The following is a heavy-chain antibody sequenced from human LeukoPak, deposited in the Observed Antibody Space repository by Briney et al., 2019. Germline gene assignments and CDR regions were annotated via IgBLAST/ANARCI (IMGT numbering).Heavy chain of an antibody. D-gene: IGHD2-2*01. CDR3: ARGTEGYCSSTSCRPFDY. CDR1: GGSISSSSYY. Sequence: SETLSLTCTVSGGSISSSSYYWGWIRQPPGKGLEWIGSIYYSGSTYYNPSLKSRVTISVDTSKDQFSLKLSSVTAADTAVYYCARGTEGYCSSTSCRPFDYWGQGTLVTVSS. V-gene: IGHV4-39*01. CDR2: IYYSGST. J-gene: IGHJ4*02.